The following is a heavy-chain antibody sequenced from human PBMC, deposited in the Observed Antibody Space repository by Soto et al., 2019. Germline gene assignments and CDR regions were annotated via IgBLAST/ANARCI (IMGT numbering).Heavy chain of an antibody. J-gene: IGHJ6*02. CDR1: GFTFSSYG. D-gene: IGHD2-2*01. CDR2: ISYDGRNK. CDR3: AKVPAALGDYFGMDV. V-gene: IGHV3-30*18. Sequence: LRLSCAASGFTFSSYGIHWVRQAPGRGLEWVAVISYDGRNKFYADSVKGRFTISRDNSKNTLYLEMNSLRVEDTAVYYCAKVPAALGDYFGMDVWGQGTTVTVSS.